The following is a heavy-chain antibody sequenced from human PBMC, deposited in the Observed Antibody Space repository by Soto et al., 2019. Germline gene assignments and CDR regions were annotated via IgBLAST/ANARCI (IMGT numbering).Heavy chain of an antibody. CDR3: ARGGGGGLQLTHGFDY. J-gene: IGHJ4*02. CDR2: IIPIFGTA. CDR1: GGTFSSYA. Sequence: QVQLVQSGAEVKKPGSSVKVSCKASGGTFSSYAISWVRQAPGQGLEWMGGIIPIFGTANYAQKFQGRVTSTADESTRTAYMEPSSQGTEDTAVYYCARGGGGGLQLTHGFDYWGQGTLVTVSS. V-gene: IGHV1-69*01. D-gene: IGHD5-12*01.